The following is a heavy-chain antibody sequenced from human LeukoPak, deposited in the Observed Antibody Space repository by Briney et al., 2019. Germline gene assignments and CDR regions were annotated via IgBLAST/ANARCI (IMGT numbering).Heavy chain of an antibody. J-gene: IGHJ4*02. D-gene: IGHD2-2*01. V-gene: IGHV4-34*01. CDR1: GGSFSGYY. Sequence: SETLSLTCAVYGGSFSGYYWSWIRQPPGKGLEWIGEINHSGSTNYNPSLKSRVTISVDTSKNQFSLKLSSVTAADTAVYYCARGGKYQLRYWGQGTLVTASS. CDR2: INHSGST. CDR3: ARGGKYQLRY.